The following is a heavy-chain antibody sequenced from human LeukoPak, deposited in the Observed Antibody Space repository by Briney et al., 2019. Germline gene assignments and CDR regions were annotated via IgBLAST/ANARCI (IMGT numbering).Heavy chain of an antibody. Sequence: PSQTLSLTCTVSGGSISSGGYYWSWIRQPAGKGLEWIGRIYSSGSTNYNPSLKSRVTISVDTSKNQFSLKLSSVTAADTAVYYCARRSDSSSWYSGDFVYWGQGTLVTVSS. CDR3: ARRSDSSSWYSGDFVY. J-gene: IGHJ4*02. CDR1: GGSISSGGYY. CDR2: IYSSGST. V-gene: IGHV4-61*02. D-gene: IGHD6-13*01.